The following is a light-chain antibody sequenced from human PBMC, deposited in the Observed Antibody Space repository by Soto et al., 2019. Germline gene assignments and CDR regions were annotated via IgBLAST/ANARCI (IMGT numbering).Light chain of an antibody. Sequence: EIVLTQSPATLSLSPGERATLSCRASQSVSSYLAWYQQKPGQAPRLLIYDASNRATGIPARFSGSGSGTDFTLTISSLDPEYFAVYYCQRRSNWPPVFTFGPGTKVDIK. CDR1: QSVSSY. V-gene: IGKV3-11*01. CDR2: DAS. J-gene: IGKJ3*01. CDR3: QRRSNWPPVFT.